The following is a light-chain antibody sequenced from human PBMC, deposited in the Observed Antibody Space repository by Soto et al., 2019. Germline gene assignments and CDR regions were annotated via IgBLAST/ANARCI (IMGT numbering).Light chain of an antibody. J-gene: IGKJ5*01. V-gene: IGKV4-1*01. CDR1: RSVLYKSNNKNH. Sequence: DIVMTQSPDSLAVSLGERATINCKCSRSVLYKSNNKNHLAWYLQKPGQSPQLLIYFGSYRASGVPDRFSGSGSGTNFTLRISRVETDDFGIYYCMQALQVPITFGQGTRLEI. CDR3: MQALQVPIT. CDR2: FGS.